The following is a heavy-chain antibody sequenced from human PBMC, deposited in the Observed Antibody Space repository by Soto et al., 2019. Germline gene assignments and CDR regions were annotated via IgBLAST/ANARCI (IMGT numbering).Heavy chain of an antibody. V-gene: IGHV4-61*01. CDR2: IYYSGST. J-gene: IGHJ6*02. CDR1: GGSVSSGSYY. Sequence: SETLSLTCTVSGGSVSSGSYYWSWIRQPPGKGLEWIGYIYYSGSTNYNPSLKSRVTISVDTSKNQFSLKLSSVTAADTAVYYCERDSNNDNGNYYYYYGMDVWGQGTTVTVSS. CDR3: ERDSNNDNGNYYYYYGMDV. D-gene: IGHD3-16*01.